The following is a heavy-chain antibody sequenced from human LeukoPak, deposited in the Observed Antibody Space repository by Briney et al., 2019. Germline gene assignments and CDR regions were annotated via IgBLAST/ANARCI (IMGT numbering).Heavy chain of an antibody. J-gene: IGHJ5*02. CDR2: ISGNSVST. CDR3: LPDWFDP. CDR1: GFTFSSYA. V-gene: IGHV3-23*01. Sequence: GGSLRLSCAASGFTFSSYAMSWVRQAPGKGLEWVSGISGNSVSTYYADSVKGRFTISRDNSKNTLYLQMNSLRTEDTAVYYCLPDWFDPWGQGTLVTVSS.